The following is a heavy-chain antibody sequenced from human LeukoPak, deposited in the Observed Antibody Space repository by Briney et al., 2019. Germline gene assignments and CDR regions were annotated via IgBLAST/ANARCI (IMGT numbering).Heavy chain of an antibody. CDR2: VSYSGST. Sequence: PSETLSLTCTVSGGSISGQYWSWIRQPPGKGLEWIGFVSYSGSTNYNPPLNGRVTISLDTSKNQFSLRLNSVTAADTAVYYCARGGASSRYFDYWGQGTLVTVSS. CDR1: GGSISGQY. J-gene: IGHJ4*02. D-gene: IGHD1-26*01. V-gene: IGHV4-59*11. CDR3: ARGGASSRYFDY.